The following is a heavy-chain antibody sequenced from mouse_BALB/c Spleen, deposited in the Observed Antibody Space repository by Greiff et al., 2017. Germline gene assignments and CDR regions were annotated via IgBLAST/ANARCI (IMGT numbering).Heavy chain of an antibody. J-gene: IGHJ1*01. D-gene: IGHD1-1*01. CDR2: ISYSGST. CDR3: ARAPYYSGSGYDWYFDV. Sequence: DVMLVESGPGLVKPSQSLSFSCTVTGYSITSDYAWNWIRQLPGNKLECVGYISYSGSTSYNPSLKSRISITRDTSKNQCFLQLNSVTTEDTATYYYARAPYYSGSGYDWYFDVWGEGTTVTVSS. CDR1: GYSITSDYA. V-gene: IGHV3-2*02.